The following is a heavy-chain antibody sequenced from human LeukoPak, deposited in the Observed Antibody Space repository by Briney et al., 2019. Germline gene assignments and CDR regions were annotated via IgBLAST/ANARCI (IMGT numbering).Heavy chain of an antibody. D-gene: IGHD2-2*01. CDR1: GYTFTSYW. CDR2: IYPGDSDT. J-gene: IGHJ3*01. CDR3: PRRRDIAVVRGRSDDAFDV. V-gene: IGHV5-51*01. Sequence: GQSLKISCQGSGYTFTSYWIRWVRQMRVKGLEWMGIIYPGDSDTRYSPSLQGQVTISVDKSISTAHLHWSSLKASDTAIYYCPRRRDIAVVRGRSDDAFDVWGQGTMVTVSS.